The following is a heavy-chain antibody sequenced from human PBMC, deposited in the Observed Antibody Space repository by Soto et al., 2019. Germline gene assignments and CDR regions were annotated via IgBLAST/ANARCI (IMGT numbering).Heavy chain of an antibody. CDR1: GDSVSSNSAA. V-gene: IGHV6-1*01. CDR3: ARETIFGVGKDQDYYYYGMDV. CDR2: TYYRSKWYN. Sequence: SQTLSLTCAISGDSVSSNSAAWNWIRQSPSRGLEWLGRTYYRSKWYNDYAVSVKSRITINPDTSKNQFSLQLNSVTPEDTAVYYCARETIFGVGKDQDYYYYGMDVWGQGTTVTVSS. J-gene: IGHJ6*02. D-gene: IGHD3-3*01.